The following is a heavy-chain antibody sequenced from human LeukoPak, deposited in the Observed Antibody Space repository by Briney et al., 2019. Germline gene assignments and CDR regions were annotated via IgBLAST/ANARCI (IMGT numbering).Heavy chain of an antibody. CDR3: AKAVVNYYYGMDV. Sequence: GGSLRLSCVASGFTFSSYSMNWVRQAPGKGLEWVSYISSNSGTIHYADSVKGRFTISRDNSKNTLYLQMNSLRAEDTAVYYCAKAVVNYYYGMDVWGQGTTVTVSS. V-gene: IGHV3-48*01. J-gene: IGHJ6*02. CDR1: GFTFSSYS. CDR2: ISSNSGTI. D-gene: IGHD2-21*01.